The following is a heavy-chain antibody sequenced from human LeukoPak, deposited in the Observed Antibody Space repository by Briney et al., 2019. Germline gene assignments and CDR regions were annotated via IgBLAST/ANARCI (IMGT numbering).Heavy chain of an antibody. CDR2: ISGDGGST. CDR3: AKDIALDYYDSSGAIGY. J-gene: IGHJ4*02. CDR1: GFTFDDYA. Sequence: GGSLRLSCAASGFTFDDYAMHWVRQAPGKGLEWVSLISGDGGSTYYADSVKGRFTISRGNSKNSLYLQMNSLGTEDTALYYCAKDIALDYYDSSGAIGYWGQGTLVTASS. D-gene: IGHD3-22*01. V-gene: IGHV3-43*02.